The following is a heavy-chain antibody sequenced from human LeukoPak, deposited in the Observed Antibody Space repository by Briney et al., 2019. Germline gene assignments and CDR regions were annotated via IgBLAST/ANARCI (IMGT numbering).Heavy chain of an antibody. CDR1: GASVSSASY. J-gene: IGHJ5*02. CDR3: ARSRAFNSGAFDP. CDR2: IYNGVNT. V-gene: IGHV4-61*01. Sequence: PSQTLSLTCTVSGASVSSASYWSWIRQPPGKGVEWIAHIYNGVNTNYNPSLKSRVTISVDTSKNQFSLRLNSVTAADTAVYYCARSRAFNSGAFDPWGQGSLVTVSS. D-gene: IGHD1-26*01.